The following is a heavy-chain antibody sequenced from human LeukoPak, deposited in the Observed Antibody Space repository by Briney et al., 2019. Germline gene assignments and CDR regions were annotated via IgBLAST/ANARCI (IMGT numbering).Heavy chain of an antibody. CDR1: GFTFSSYG. D-gene: IGHD4-23*01. V-gene: IGHV3-30*19. CDR2: ISYDGSNK. J-gene: IGHJ4*02. CDR3: ARFDDYGGNGLGY. Sequence: GGSLRLSCAASGFTFSSYGMHWVRQAPGKGLEWVAVISYDGSNKYYADSVKGRFTISRDNSKNTLYLQMNSLRAEDTAVYYCARFDDYGGNGLGYWGQGTLVTVSS.